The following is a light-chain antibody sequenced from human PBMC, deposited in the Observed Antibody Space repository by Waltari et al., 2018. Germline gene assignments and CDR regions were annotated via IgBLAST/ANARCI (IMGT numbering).Light chain of an antibody. CDR3: ALYMGSGIWV. J-gene: IGLJ3*02. CDR2: KAN. V-gene: IGLV8-61*01. Sequence: QTVVTQEPSLSVSPGGTVTLTCALSSGSLSTTSYATWYQQTPGQARRTLVYKANARSSGVPDRCSGSILGNTAALTITGAQADDESDYYCALYMGSGIWVFGGGTRLTVL. CDR1: SGSLSTTSY.